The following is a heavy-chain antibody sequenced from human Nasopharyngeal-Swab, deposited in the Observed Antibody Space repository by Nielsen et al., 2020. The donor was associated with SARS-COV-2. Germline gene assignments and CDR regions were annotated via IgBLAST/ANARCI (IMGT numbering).Heavy chain of an antibody. J-gene: IGHJ4*01. D-gene: IGHD3-3*01. CDR3: ARPEYDH. CDR1: GFTVSSNY. V-gene: IGHV3-66*04. Sequence: ESLKISCAASGFTVSSNYMSWVRQAPGKGLEWVSVIYSGGGTRYADSVRGRFTISRDNSKNTLYLQMNSLRAEDTAVYYCARPEYDHWGHGTLVTVSP. CDR2: IYSGGGT.